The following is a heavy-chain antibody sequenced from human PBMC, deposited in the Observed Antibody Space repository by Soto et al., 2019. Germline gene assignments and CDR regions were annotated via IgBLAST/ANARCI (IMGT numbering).Heavy chain of an antibody. D-gene: IGHD5-12*01. V-gene: IGHV4-34*01. CDR3: AGSGYDSIFDY. J-gene: IGHJ4*02. CDR1: GGSFSCYY. Sequence: PSETLSLTCAVYGGSFSCYYWSWIRQPPGKGLEWIGEINHSGSTNYNPSLKSRVTISVDTSKNQFSLKLSSVTAADTAVYYCAGSGYDSIFDYWGQGTLVTVSS. CDR2: INHSGST.